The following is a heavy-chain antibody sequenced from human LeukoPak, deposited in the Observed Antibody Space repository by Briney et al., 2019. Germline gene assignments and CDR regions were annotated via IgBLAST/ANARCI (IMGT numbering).Heavy chain of an antibody. CDR2: INHSGST. J-gene: IGHJ4*02. V-gene: IGHV4-34*01. CDR1: GCSISGYY. CDR3: ARGHRYSYGSSSRYFDY. D-gene: IGHD5-18*01. Sequence: PSETLSLTCTVSGCSISGYYWSWIRQPPGKGLEWIGEINHSGSTNYNPSLESRVTISVDTSKNQFSLKLSSVTAADTAVYYCARGHRYSYGSSSRYFDYWGQGTLVTVSS.